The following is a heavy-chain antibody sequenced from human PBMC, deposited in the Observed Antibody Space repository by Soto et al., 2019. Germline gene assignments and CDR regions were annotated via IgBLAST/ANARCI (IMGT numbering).Heavy chain of an antibody. CDR1: CVSIHSTNYY. CDR3: ARETWIFGVAG. V-gene: IGHV4-39*07. Sequence: SDTLSLTCPVPCVSIHSTNYYWDWIRQPPGKGLEWIGSIYYSGNTYYNPSLKSRVTISVDRSKNQFSLKLSSVTAADTAVYYCARETWIFGVAGWGQGTLVTVS. CDR2: IYYSGNT. J-gene: IGHJ4*02. D-gene: IGHD3-3*01.